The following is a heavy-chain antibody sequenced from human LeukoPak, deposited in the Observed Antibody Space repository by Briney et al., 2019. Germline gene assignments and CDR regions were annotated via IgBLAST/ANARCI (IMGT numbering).Heavy chain of an antibody. CDR2: INHSGST. V-gene: IGHV4-34*01. D-gene: IGHD1/OR15-1a*01. Sequence: SETLSLTCTVSGGSIRSYYWSWIRQPPGKGLEWIGEINHSGSTNYNPSLKSRVTTSVDTSKNQFSLKLSSVTAADTAVYYCARTNNVFYYFDYWGQGTRVTVSS. CDR3: ARTNNVFYYFDY. J-gene: IGHJ4*02. CDR1: GGSIRSYY.